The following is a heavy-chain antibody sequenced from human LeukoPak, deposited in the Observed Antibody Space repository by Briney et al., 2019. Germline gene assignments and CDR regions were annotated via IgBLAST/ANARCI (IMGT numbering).Heavy chain of an antibody. Sequence: GGSLRLSCEASGFIFSNFWTSWVRQAPGKGLEWVANIREDGSEAYYVDFVKGRFTISRDNDKNSLHLQMNSLRVEDTAVYYCARVLYFRENSYAGPFDQWGQGTLVTVSS. CDR2: IREDGSEA. V-gene: IGHV3-7*01. J-gene: IGHJ4*02. CDR3: ARVLYFRENSYAGPFDQ. CDR1: GFIFSNFW. D-gene: IGHD5-18*01.